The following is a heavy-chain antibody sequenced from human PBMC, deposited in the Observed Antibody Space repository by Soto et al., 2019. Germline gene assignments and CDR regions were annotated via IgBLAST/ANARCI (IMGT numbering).Heavy chain of an antibody. CDR2: IYYSGST. J-gene: IGHJ6*02. V-gene: IGHV4-31*11. CDR1: GGYIRNGGYY. Sequence: SEPLCLTCAVSGGYIRNGGYYWSWIRQHPGKGLEWIGYIYYSGSTYYNPSLKSRVTISVDTSKNQFSLKLSSVTAADTAVYCCARDRSSRGYSYGYHYYYGMDVWGQGTMVIGSS. CDR3: ARDRSSRGYSYGYHYYYGMDV. D-gene: IGHD5-18*01.